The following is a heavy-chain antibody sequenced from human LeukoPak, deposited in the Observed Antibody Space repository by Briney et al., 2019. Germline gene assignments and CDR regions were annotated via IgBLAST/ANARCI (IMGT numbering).Heavy chain of an antibody. J-gene: IGHJ4*02. V-gene: IGHV1-46*01. Sequence: ASVKVSCKESGYTFTSYYMHWVRQAPGQGLEWMGIINPSGGSTSYAQKFQGRVTMTRDTSTSTVYMELSSLRSEDTAVYYCARERPQIAPSSSGWGFDYWGQGTLVTVSS. D-gene: IGHD6-19*01. CDR2: INPSGGST. CDR1: GYTFTSYY. CDR3: ARERPQIAPSSSGWGFDY.